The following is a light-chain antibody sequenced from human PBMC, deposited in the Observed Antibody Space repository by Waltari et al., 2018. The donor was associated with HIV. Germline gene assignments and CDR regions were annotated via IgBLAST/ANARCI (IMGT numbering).Light chain of an antibody. CDR1: QRVSANF. CDR2: GAS. CDR3: QQCATSPWT. J-gene: IGKJ1*01. Sequence: MVLTQSPGTLSLSPGDRAILSCRASQRVSANFLAGYQQRPGQAPRLLVYGASRRATSTPARFSCGGSGTDFTLTINRLQPEDFAVYYCQQCATSPWTFGQGTTV. V-gene: IGKV3-20*01.